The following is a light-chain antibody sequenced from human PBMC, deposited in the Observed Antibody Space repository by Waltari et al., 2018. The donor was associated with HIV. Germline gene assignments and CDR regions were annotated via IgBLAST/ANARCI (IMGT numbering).Light chain of an antibody. V-gene: IGKV1-27*01. CDR1: QNIIGY. Sequence: DIQMTQSPSSLSASVGDGVTITCRGSQNIIGYLAWFQQKPGKVPRLLISAASTLESGVPARFSAIGSGTEFTLTISSLQPEDVATYYCQNYNTAPFTFGPGTKVDVK. CDR2: AAS. J-gene: IGKJ3*01. CDR3: QNYNTAPFT.